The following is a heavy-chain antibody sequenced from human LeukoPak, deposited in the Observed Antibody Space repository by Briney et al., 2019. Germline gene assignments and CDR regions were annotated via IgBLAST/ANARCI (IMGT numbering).Heavy chain of an antibody. D-gene: IGHD6-13*01. V-gene: IGHV1-2*02. CDR1: GYTFTGYY. CDR2: INPNSGGT. J-gene: IGHJ4*02. CDR3: ARVYSSSWYFGY. Sequence: GASVKVSCKASGYTFTGYYMHWVRQAPGQGLEWMGWINPNSGGTNYGQKFQGRVTMTRDTSISTAYMELSRLRSDDTAVYYCARVYSSSWYFGYWGQGTLVTVSS.